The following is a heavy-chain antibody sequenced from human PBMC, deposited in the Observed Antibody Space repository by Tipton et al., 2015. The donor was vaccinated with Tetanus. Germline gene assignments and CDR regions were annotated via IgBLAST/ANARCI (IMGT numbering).Heavy chain of an antibody. CDR2: IKQDGTDY. D-gene: IGHD5/OR15-5a*01. V-gene: IGHV3-7*01. Sequence: SLRLSCAASGFTFSSQWMSWVRQAPGKGLEWVANIKQDGTDYRYVDSVKGRFTISRDNAENTVFLQMSGLGLEDMSLYYCARGPEPSVYMRTVPLDYWGQVTLVTASS. CDR3: ARGPEPSVYMRTVPLDY. CDR1: GFTFSSQW. J-gene: IGHJ4*02.